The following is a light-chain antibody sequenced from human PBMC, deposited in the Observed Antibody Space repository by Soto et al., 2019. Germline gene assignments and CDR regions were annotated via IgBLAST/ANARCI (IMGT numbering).Light chain of an antibody. J-gene: IGKJ1*01. Sequence: EIVLTQSPATRSLSRVERATLSCRASQSVSSYLAWYQQKPGQAPRLLIYDASNRATGIPARFSGSGSGTDFTLTISSLEPEDFAVYYCQQRSNWIWTFGQGTKVDI. V-gene: IGKV3-11*01. CDR2: DAS. CDR1: QSVSSY. CDR3: QQRSNWIWT.